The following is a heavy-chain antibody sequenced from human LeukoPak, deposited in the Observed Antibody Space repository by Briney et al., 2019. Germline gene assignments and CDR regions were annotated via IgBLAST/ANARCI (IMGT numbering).Heavy chain of an antibody. CDR2: IGLDGTNT. CDR1: GFTFSRFA. D-gene: IGHD3-3*01. V-gene: IGHV3-30*02. CDR3: AKALFAGRHRQGDFDY. J-gene: IGHJ4*02. Sequence: GGSLRHACVASGFTFSRFALHWVRQGPRKGLEWMTSIGLDGTNTYYADSVKGRFIVSRDNSKNTLYLQMNSLRPKDAAVYYCAKALFAGRHRQGDFDYWGQGTLVTVSS.